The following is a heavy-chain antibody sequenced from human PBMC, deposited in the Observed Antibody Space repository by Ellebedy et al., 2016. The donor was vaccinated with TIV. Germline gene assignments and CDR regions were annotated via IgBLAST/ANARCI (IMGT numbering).Heavy chain of an antibody. CDR3: ARDPGGGGDYGDNWFDP. D-gene: IGHD4-17*01. CDR2: LYKDGKS. CDR1: GFTFSNAW. V-gene: IGHV3-66*01. Sequence: GESLKISCAASGFTFSNAWMSWVRQAPGKGLEWVSVLYKDGKSNYTDSVNGRFTVSRDNSKNTLYLQMDSLRAEDTAVYYCARDPGGGGDYGDNWFDPWGRGTVVTVSS. J-gene: IGHJ5*02.